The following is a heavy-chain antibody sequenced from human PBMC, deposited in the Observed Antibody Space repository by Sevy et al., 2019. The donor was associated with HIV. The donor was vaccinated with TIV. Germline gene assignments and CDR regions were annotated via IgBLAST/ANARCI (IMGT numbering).Heavy chain of an antibody. CDR3: ARAGGLVDQGFDF. J-gene: IGHJ4*02. V-gene: IGHV1-8*01. CDR2: MNPNSSNI. Sequence: ASVKVSCKASGYTFSSYDINWVRQANGQGLEWMGWMNPNSSNIDYAQKFQSRVTMTRDTSISTVYMELSSLRSEDTAVYYCARAGGLVDQGFDFWGQGTLVTDSS. D-gene: IGHD1-26*01. CDR1: GYTFSSYD.